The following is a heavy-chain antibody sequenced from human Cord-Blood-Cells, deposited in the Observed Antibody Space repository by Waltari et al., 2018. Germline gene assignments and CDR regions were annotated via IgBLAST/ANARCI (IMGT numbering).Heavy chain of an antibody. CDR2: IYYSGST. CDR3: ARLNWNYAFDI. CDR1: GGSISSSSYY. J-gene: IGHJ3*02. D-gene: IGHD1-7*01. Sequence: QLQLQESGPGLVKPSETLSLTCTVSGGSISSSSYYWGWIRQPPGKGLEWIGSIYYSGSTSYNPSLKSRVTISVDTSKNQFSLKLSSVTAADTAGYYCARLNWNYAFDIWGQGTMVTVSS. V-gene: IGHV4-39*01.